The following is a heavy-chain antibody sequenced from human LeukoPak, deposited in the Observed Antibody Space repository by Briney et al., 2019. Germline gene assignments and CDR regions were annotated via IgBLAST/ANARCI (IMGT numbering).Heavy chain of an antibody. J-gene: IGHJ6*02. CDR1: GFTFSSYW. V-gene: IGHV3-7*03. D-gene: IGHD3-16*01. Sequence: GSLRLSCAASGFTFSSYWMNWARRAPGKGLEWVASINHNGNVNYYVDSVKGRFTISRDNAKNSLYLQMSNLRAEDTAVYFCARGGGLDVWGQGATVTVSS. CDR3: ARGGGLDV. CDR2: INHNGNVN.